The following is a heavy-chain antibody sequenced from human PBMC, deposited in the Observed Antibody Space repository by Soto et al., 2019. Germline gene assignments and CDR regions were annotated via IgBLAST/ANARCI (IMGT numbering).Heavy chain of an antibody. CDR3: ARLGIIAAAGRSDYYYYGMDV. D-gene: IGHD6-13*01. CDR1: GGSISSYY. V-gene: IGHV4-59*01. J-gene: IGHJ6*02. Sequence: LSLTCTVSGGSISSYYWSWIRQPTGKGLEWIGYIYYSGSTNYNPSLKSRVTISVDTSKNQFSLKLSSVTAADTAVYYCARLGIIAAAGRSDYYYYGMDVWGQGTTVTVSS. CDR2: IYYSGST.